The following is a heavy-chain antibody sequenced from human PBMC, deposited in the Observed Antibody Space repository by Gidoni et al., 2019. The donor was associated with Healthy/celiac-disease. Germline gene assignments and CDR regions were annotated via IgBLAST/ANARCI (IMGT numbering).Heavy chain of an antibody. D-gene: IGHD2-2*01. J-gene: IGHJ3*02. V-gene: IGHV3-33*01. Sequence: QVQLVESGGGVVQPGRSLRLSCAASGFPFSSYGMHWVRQAPGKGLEWVAVIWYDGSNKYYADSVKGRFTISRDNSKNTLYLQMNSLRAEDTAVYYCARGVNIVVVPAASAFDIWGQGTMVTVSS. CDR1: GFPFSSYG. CDR2: IWYDGSNK. CDR3: ARGVNIVVVPAASAFDI.